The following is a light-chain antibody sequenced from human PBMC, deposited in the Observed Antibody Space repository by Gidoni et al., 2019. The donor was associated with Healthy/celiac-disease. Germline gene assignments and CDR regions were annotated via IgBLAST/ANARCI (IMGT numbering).Light chain of an antibody. CDR2: AAS. CDR3: QQYYSYPRT. Sequence: AIRMTQSPSSFSASTGDRVTITCRASQGISSYLAWYQQKPGKAPKLLIYAASTLQSGVPSRFSGSGSGTDFTLTISCLQSADFATYYCQQYYSYPRTFXQXTKVEIK. CDR1: QGISSY. J-gene: IGKJ1*01. V-gene: IGKV1-8*01.